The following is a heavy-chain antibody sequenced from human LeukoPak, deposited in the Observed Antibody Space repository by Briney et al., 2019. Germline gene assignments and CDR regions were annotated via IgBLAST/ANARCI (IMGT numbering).Heavy chain of an antibody. CDR3: AFSKYSRSDFDS. D-gene: IGHD6-6*01. J-gene: IGHJ4*02. Sequence: SGPTLVNPTQTLTLTCTFSGFSLSTNDVGVGWTRQPPGEALEWLALIYWDDDKRYSPSQKSRLTITKDTSKNQVVLTMANMDPADTATYYCAFSKYSRSDFDSWGQGTLVTVSS. V-gene: IGHV2-5*02. CDR1: GFSLSTNDVG. CDR2: IYWDDDK.